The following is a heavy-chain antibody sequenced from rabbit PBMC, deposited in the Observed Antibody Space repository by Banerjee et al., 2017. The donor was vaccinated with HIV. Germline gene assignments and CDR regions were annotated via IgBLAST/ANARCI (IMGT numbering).Heavy chain of an antibody. J-gene: IGHJ4*01. D-gene: IGHD4-1*01. CDR3: ARGGTSDWGEWTYYFDL. CDR1: GFSFSRTYW. CDR2: IYGGSSGCT. Sequence: QEQLVESGGDLVKPEGSLTLTCTASGFSFSRTYWISWVRQAPGKGLEWIACIYGGSSGCTFYALWAKGRFTISKTSSTTVTLQMPSLSAADTATYFCARGGTSDWGEWTYYFDLWGPGTLVTVS. V-gene: IGHV1S45*01.